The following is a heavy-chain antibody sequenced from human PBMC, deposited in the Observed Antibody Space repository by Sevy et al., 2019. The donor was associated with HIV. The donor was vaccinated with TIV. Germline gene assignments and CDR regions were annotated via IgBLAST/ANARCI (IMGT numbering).Heavy chain of an antibody. J-gene: IGHJ4*02. Sequence: GGSLRLSCAASGFTLSDYYMSWIRQAPGKGLEWISYISSGGSTIYYSASVKGRFTISRDNGKNSLYLEMNSLRAEDTAVYYCARERYTYAQFYFDYWGQGSLVTVSS. V-gene: IGHV3-11*01. D-gene: IGHD5-18*01. CDR3: ARERYTYAQFYFDY. CDR1: GFTLSDYY. CDR2: ISSGGSTI.